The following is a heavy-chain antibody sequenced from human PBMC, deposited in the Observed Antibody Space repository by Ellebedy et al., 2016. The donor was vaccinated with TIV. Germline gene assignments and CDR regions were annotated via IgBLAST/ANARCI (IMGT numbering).Heavy chain of an antibody. V-gene: IGHV4-59*01. CDR2: AHHSGDP. CDR3: ARWGGRKGGGSVAAFDI. CDR1: QDSTGDFY. J-gene: IGHJ3*02. D-gene: IGHD3-10*01. Sequence: GSLRLSCVVSQDSTGDFYWNWIRQTPGRGLEWIGFAHHSGDPVYNPSLKSRVTASVDTAKNQISPKLTSVTAADTAIYYCARWGGRKGGGSVAAFDIWGQGTMVTVSS.